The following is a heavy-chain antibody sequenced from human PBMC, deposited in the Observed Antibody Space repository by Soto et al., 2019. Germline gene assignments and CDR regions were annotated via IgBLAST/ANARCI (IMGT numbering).Heavy chain of an antibody. Sequence: TLSLTCAVSGYSISSGYYWGWLRQPPGKGLEWIGSTYHGGSTYYNPSLNSRVTLSIDMTNNHVSLILNSVTAADTAVYYCARVGPWVPYYYDSSPYTFGSWFDPWGQGTLVTVSS. CDR2: TYHGGST. CDR3: ARVGPWVPYYYDSSPYTFGSWFDP. J-gene: IGHJ5*02. CDR1: GYSISSGYY. D-gene: IGHD3-22*01. V-gene: IGHV4-38-2*01.